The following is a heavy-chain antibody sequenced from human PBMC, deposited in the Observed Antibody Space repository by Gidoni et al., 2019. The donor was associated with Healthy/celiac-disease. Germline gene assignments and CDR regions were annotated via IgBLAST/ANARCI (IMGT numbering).Heavy chain of an antibody. D-gene: IGHD5-12*01. V-gene: IGHV1-24*01. CDR2: FDPEDGET. Sequence: QVQLVQSGAEVKKPGASVKVSCKVSGYTLTELSMHWVRQAPGKGLEWMGGFDPEDGETIYAQKFQGRVTRTEDTSTAPAYMERSSLRSEDTAVYYCATGGVGAVATIWGWFDPWGQGTLVTVSS. CDR3: ATGGVGAVATIWGWFDP. CDR1: GYTLTELS. J-gene: IGHJ5*02.